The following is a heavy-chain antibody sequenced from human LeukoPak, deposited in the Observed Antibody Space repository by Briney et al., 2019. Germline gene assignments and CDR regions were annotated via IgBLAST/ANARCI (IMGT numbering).Heavy chain of an antibody. V-gene: IGHV3-48*03. CDR1: GFTFSSYE. D-gene: IGHD3-22*01. Sequence: GGSLRLSCAASGFTFSSYEMNWVRQAPGKGLEWVSYISSSGSTIYYADSVKGRFTISRDNAKNSLYLQMNSLRAEDTAVYYCARDLPYYYASSGYDVYWGQGTLVTVSS. CDR2: ISSSGSTI. J-gene: IGHJ4*02. CDR3: ARDLPYYYASSGYDVY.